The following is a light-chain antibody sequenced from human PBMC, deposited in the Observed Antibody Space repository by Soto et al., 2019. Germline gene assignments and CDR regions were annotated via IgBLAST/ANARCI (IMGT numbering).Light chain of an antibody. CDR3: QQRSRWPRGT. Sequence: VLTQSPATLSLSPGESATLSCRASQNVGNNLAWYQQKSGQAPRLLIYAASDRATGVPARFSGRMSGTDFTLTISSLEPEDFATYFCQQRSRWPRGTFGRATKLE. CDR2: AAS. V-gene: IGKV3-11*01. CDR1: QNVGNN. J-gene: IGKJ2*02.